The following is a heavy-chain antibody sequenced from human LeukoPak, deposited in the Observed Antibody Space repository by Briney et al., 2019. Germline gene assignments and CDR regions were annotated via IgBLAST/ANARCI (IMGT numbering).Heavy chain of an antibody. Sequence: GGSLRLSCAASGFSFSSFAMHWVRQAPGKGLEWVAVITYDGGNENYADSVKGRFTISRDNSKNTLYMQMNSLRVEDTAVYYCARDPAGYRFYLCGRDTLVTVSS. J-gene: IGHJ2*01. V-gene: IGHV3-30*04. CDR1: GFSFSSFA. CDR3: ARDPAGYRFYL. D-gene: IGHD3-9*01. CDR2: ITYDGGNE.